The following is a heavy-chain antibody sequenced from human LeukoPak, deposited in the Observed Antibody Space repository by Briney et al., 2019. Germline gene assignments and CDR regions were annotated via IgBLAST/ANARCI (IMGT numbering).Heavy chain of an antibody. V-gene: IGHV3-30*04. Sequence: PGGSLRLSCAASGFSISTYALHWVRQAPGKGLEWVTGISYDGSNKYYADSVKGRFTISRANSKNTLYLQMNSLRVEDTAAYYCARDVSGSYVDISTYEGEAFDYWGQGTLVTVSS. D-gene: IGHD1-26*01. J-gene: IGHJ4*02. CDR2: ISYDGSNK. CDR3: ARDVSGSYVDISTYEGEAFDY. CDR1: GFSISTYA.